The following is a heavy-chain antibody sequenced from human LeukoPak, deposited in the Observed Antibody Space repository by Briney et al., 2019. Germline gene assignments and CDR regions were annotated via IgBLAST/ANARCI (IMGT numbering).Heavy chain of an antibody. CDR3: ARARGDFWSGYPHWFDP. CDR2: ISSSSSTI. D-gene: IGHD3-3*01. J-gene: IGHJ5*02. V-gene: IGHV3-48*04. CDR1: GFTFSSYS. Sequence: GGSLRLSCAASGFTFSSYSMNWVRQAPGKGLEWVSYISSSSSTIYYADSVKGRFTISRDNAKNSLYLQMNSLRAEDTAVYNCARARGDFWSGYPHWFDPWGQGTLVTVSS.